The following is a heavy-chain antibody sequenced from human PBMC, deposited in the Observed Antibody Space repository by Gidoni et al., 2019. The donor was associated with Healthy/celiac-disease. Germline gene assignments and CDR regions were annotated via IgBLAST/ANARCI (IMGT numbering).Heavy chain of an antibody. CDR1: GFTFSSYA. J-gene: IGHJ6*02. V-gene: IGHV3-30-3*01. Sequence: QVQLVESGGGVVQPGRSLRLSCAAPGFTFSSYAMHWVRQAPGKGLSWVAVISYDGSNKYYADSVKGRFTISRDNSKNTLYLQMNSLRAEDTAVYYCARDPAYGMDVWGQGTTVTVSS. CDR2: ISYDGSNK. CDR3: ARDPAYGMDV.